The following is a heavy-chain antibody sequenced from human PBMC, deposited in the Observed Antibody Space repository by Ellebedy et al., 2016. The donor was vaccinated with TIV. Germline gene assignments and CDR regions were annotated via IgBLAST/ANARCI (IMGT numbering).Heavy chain of an antibody. D-gene: IGHD4-23*01. Sequence: MPSETLSLTCNVSGASINRYYWSWIRQSPGKGLEWIGYISYRGTTNSNPSLKSRVTISRDTSKNHFSLSLSSVTAADTAVYYCARLDGGNGNDYWGQGTLVTVSS. V-gene: IGHV4-59*01. CDR1: GASINRYY. CDR3: ARLDGGNGNDY. J-gene: IGHJ4*02. CDR2: ISYRGTT.